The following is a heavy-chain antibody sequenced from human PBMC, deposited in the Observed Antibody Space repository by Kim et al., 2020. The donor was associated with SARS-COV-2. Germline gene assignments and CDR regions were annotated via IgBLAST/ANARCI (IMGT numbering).Heavy chain of an antibody. D-gene: IGHD2-15*01. V-gene: IGHV1-3*01. CDR1: GYTFTSYA. J-gene: IGHJ6*02. CDR2: INAGNGNT. Sequence: ASVKVSCKASGYTFTSYAMHWVRQAPGQRLEWMGWINAGNGNTKYSQKFQGRVTITRNTSASTAYMELSSLRSEDTAVYYCARSGGYCSGGSCYSIYGMDVWGQGTTVTVSS. CDR3: ARSGGYCSGGSCYSIYGMDV.